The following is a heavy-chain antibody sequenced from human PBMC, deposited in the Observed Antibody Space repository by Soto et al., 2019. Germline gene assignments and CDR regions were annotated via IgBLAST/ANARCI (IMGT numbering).Heavy chain of an antibody. CDR1: GGAFNRYY. CDR2: IYSSGTT. J-gene: IGHJ4*02. D-gene: IGHD5-12*01. Sequence: SETLSLTYTVSGGAFNRYYWTWIRQPAGKGLEWTGRIYSSGTTNYNPSLKSRVTMSVDTSKNQFSLKLSSVTAADTAVYFCARDHPRSGYDLDYWGQGTLVTVSS. CDR3: ARDHPRSGYDLDY. V-gene: IGHV4-4*07.